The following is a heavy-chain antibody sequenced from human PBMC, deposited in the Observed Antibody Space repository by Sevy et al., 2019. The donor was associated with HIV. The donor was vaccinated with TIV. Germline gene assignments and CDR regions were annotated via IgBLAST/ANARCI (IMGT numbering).Heavy chain of an antibody. D-gene: IGHD3-3*01. CDR2: ISAYNGNT. V-gene: IGHV1-18*04. CDR3: ASTRFLEWLLDDYYYYMDV. Sequence: ASVKVSCKASGYTFTSYGISWVRQAPGQGLEWMGWISAYNGNTNYAQKLQGRVTMTTDTSTSTAYMELRSLRSDDTDVYYCASTRFLEWLLDDYYYYMDVWGKGTTVTVSS. J-gene: IGHJ6*03. CDR1: GYTFTSYG.